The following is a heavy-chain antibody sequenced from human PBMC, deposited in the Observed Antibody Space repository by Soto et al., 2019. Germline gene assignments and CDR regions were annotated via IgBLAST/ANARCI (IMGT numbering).Heavy chain of an antibody. CDR1: GFTFSSYA. V-gene: IGHV3-30-3*01. Sequence: QVQLVESGGGVVQPGRSLRLSCAASGFTFSSYAMHWVRQAPGKGLEWVAVISYDGSNKYYADSVKGRFTISRDNSKNTLYLQMNSLRAEDTAVYYCAIWGYDNPFFDYWGQGTLVTVSS. D-gene: IGHD3-9*01. J-gene: IGHJ4*02. CDR2: ISYDGSNK. CDR3: AIWGYDNPFFDY.